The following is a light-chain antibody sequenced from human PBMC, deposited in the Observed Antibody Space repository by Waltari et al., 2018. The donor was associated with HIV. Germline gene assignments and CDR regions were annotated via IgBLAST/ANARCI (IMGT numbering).Light chain of an antibody. CDR3: QQKGSSPQS. Sequence: EIVLTQSPGTLSLSPGERATLSCRASQSINSNYLAWYQQKPGQAPRLLIYGASSRATGIPDRFSGSGAGKEVTRSRSRREPEECAVYYCQQKGSSPQSFGQGTKGEIK. CDR1: QSINSNY. CDR2: GAS. V-gene: IGKV3-20*01. J-gene: IGKJ2*03.